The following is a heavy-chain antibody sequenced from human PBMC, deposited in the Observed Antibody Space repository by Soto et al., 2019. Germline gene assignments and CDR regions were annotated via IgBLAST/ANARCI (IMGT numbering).Heavy chain of an antibody. Sequence: QVQLVQSGAEVKKPGASVKVSCKASGYTFTSYAMHWVRQAPGQRLEWMGWINAGNGNTKYSQKCQGRVTITRDTSASTAYMELSSLRSEDTAVYYCARDKSRTGYYSISDYWGQGTLVTVSS. J-gene: IGHJ4*02. D-gene: IGHD3-9*01. CDR2: INAGNGNT. CDR3: ARDKSRTGYYSISDY. CDR1: GYTFTSYA. V-gene: IGHV1-3*01.